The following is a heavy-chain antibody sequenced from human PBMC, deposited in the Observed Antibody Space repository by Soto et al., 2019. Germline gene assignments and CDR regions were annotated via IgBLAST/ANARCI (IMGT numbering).Heavy chain of an antibody. D-gene: IGHD3-10*01. V-gene: IGHV4-34*01. J-gene: IGHJ6*02. Sequence: SETLSLTCAVYGGSFSCYYWSWIRQPPGKGLEWIGEINHSGSTNYNPSLKSRVTISVDTSKNQFSLKLSSVTAADTAVYYCARIGLWFGESPHYYYYGMDVWGQGTTVTVSS. CDR2: INHSGST. CDR1: GGSFSCYY. CDR3: ARIGLWFGESPHYYYYGMDV.